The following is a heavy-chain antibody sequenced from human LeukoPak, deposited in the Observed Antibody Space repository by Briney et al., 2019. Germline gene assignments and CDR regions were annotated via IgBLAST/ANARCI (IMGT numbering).Heavy chain of an antibody. V-gene: IGHV4-59*08. CDR3: ARLVQSRYRFGYFDY. J-gene: IGHJ4*02. CDR2: IYYSGST. D-gene: IGHD3-16*02. CDR1: GGSISNYY. Sequence: SETLSLTCTVSGGSISNYYWSWIRQPPGKGLEWIGYIYYSGSTNYNPSLKSRVTISVDTSKNQFSLKLSSVTAADTAVYYCARLVQSRYRFGYFDYWGQGTLVTVSS.